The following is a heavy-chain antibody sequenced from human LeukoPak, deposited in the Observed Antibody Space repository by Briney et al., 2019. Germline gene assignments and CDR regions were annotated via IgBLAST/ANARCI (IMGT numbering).Heavy chain of an antibody. CDR2: INSDGSST. J-gene: IGHJ6*03. D-gene: IGHD1-26*01. V-gene: IGHV3-74*01. CDR3: ARVSSGSYFGYYYYYMDV. CDR1: GFTFSNYW. Sequence: GGSLRLSCAASGFTFSNYWMHWVRHAPGKGLVWVSRINSDGSSTSYADSVKGRFTISRDNAKNTLYLQMNSRRAEDTAVYYCARVSSGSYFGYYYYYMDVWGKGTTVTVSS.